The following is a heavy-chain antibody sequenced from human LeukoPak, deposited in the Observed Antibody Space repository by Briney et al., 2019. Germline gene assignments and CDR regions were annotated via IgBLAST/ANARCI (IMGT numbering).Heavy chain of an antibody. D-gene: IGHD5-18*01. J-gene: IGHJ4*02. CDR1: GGSISSYY. CDR2: IYYSGST. V-gene: IGHV4-59*01. CDR3: ARGGANLDSYGSE. Sequence: KASETLSLTCTVSGGSISSYYWSWIRQPPGKGLEWIGYIYYSGSTNYNPSLKSRVTISVDTSKNQFSLGLSSVTAADTAVYYCARGGANLDSYGSEWGQGTLVTVSS.